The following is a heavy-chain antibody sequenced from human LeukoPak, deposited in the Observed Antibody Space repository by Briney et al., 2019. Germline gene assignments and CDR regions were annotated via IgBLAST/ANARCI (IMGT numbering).Heavy chain of an antibody. J-gene: IGHJ6*02. CDR1: GFTVSTNY. CDR2: IFGGGST. D-gene: IGHD6-19*01. CDR3: AKVAVAGTFHYYGMDV. Sequence: GGSLRLSCAASGFTVSTNYMSWVRQAPGKGLEWVSVIFGGGSTYYADSVKGRFTISRDNSKNTLYLQMNSLRAEDTAVYYCAKVAVAGTFHYYGMDVWGQGTTVTVSS. V-gene: IGHV3-66*01.